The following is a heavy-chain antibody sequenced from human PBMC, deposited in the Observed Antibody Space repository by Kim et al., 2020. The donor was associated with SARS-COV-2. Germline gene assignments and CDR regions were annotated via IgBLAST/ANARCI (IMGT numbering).Heavy chain of an antibody. CDR3: ARGAAVYATRAWFDS. CDR2: ITVYNGNT. V-gene: IGHV1-18*01. J-gene: IGHJ5*01. D-gene: IGHD2-2*01. Sequence: ASVKVSCKTSGYTFSNYGITWVRQAPGQGLEWMGWITVYNGNTNYAQKFQGRVTMTTDTSSSTAYMELGSLRSDDTAVYYCARGAAVYATRAWFDSWGQG. CDR1: GYTFSNYG.